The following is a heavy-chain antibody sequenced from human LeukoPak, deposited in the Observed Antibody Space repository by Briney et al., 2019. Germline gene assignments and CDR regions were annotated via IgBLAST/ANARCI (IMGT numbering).Heavy chain of an antibody. CDR1: GYTFTRFE. CDR3: ARDIPWFGELLSSGDFDY. V-gene: IGHV1-8*03. Sequence: ASVKVSCKTSGYTFTRFEINWVRQATGQGLEWMGWMNPNSGDAGYAQKFQGRVTITRNTSISTAYMELSRLRSDDTAVYYCARDIPWFGELLSSGDFDYWGQGTLVTVSS. CDR2: MNPNSGDA. J-gene: IGHJ4*02. D-gene: IGHD3-10*01.